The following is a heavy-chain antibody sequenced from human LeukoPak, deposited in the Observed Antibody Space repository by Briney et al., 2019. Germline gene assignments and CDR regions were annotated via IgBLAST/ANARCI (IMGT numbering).Heavy chain of an antibody. CDR3: ATFPVRRNWGKFDY. J-gene: IGHJ4*02. D-gene: IGHD7-27*01. Sequence: ASVKVSCKASGYTFTGYYMHWVRQAPGQGLEWMGRINPNSGGTNYAQKFQGRVTMTRDTSISTAYMELSRLRSEDTAVYYCATFPVRRNWGKFDYWGQGTLVTVSS. CDR1: GYTFTGYY. V-gene: IGHV1-2*06. CDR2: INPNSGGT.